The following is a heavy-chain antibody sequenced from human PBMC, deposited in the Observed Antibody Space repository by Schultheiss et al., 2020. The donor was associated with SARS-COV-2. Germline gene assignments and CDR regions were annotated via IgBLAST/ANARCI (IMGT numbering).Heavy chain of an antibody. D-gene: IGHD4-17*01. CDR1: GGSISSSSYY. CDR2: IYYSGST. CDR3: ARTYGYGMDV. Sequence: SETLSLTCTVSGGSISSSSYYWGWIRQPPGKGLEWIETIYYSGSTYYNPSLKRRVTISVATSKNQFSLRLSSVTAADTAVYYCARTYGYGMDVWGQGTTVTVSS. V-gene: IGHV4-39*01. J-gene: IGHJ6*02.